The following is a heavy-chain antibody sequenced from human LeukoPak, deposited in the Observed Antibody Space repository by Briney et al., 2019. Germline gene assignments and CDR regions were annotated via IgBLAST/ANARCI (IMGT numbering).Heavy chain of an antibody. CDR3: ARVGCSGTSCYGGFYYFDY. V-gene: IGHV4-39*07. D-gene: IGHD2-2*01. CDR1: GGSINTGGHY. J-gene: IGHJ4*02. Sequence: PSETLYLTCTVSGGSINTGGHYWGWIRQPPGKGLEWIGSVYYSGSTYYNPSLKSRVTLSVDTAKNQFSLHLSSVTAADTALYYCARVGCSGTSCYGGFYYFDYWGQEALVTVSS. CDR2: VYYSGST.